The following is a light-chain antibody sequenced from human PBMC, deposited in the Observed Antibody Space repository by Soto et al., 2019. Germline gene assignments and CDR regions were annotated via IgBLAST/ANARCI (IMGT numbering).Light chain of an antibody. V-gene: IGLV2-14*01. CDR1: SSDIGRYNY. CDR2: EVR. CDR3: TSYTSNTTWV. Sequence: QSALTQPAAVSGPPGPSITISCTGTSSDIGRYNYVSWYQQHPGKDPKLVIYEVRNRPSGISNRFSASKSGNTASLTISGLQAEDEADYYCTSYTSNTTWVFGGGTQLTVL. J-gene: IGLJ3*02.